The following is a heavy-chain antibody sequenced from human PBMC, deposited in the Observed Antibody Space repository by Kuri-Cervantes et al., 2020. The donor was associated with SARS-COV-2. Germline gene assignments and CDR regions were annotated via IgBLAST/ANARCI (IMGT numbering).Heavy chain of an antibody. Sequence: ASVKVSCKASAYTFTSYDINWVRQATGQGLEWMGWMNPNSGNTGYAQKFQGRVTMTRNTSKSTAYMELSSLRSEDTAVYYCARGDFAATNYYYYYYMDVWGKGTTVTVSS. J-gene: IGHJ6*03. V-gene: IGHV1-8*01. D-gene: IGHD2/OR15-2a*01. CDR3: ARGDFAATNYYYYYYMDV. CDR2: MNPNSGNT. CDR1: AYTFTSYD.